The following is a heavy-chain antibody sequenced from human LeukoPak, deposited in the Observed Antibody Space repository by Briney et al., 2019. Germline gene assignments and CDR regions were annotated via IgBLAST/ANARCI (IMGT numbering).Heavy chain of an antibody. V-gene: IGHV4-34*01. CDR1: GGAFSNYF. D-gene: IGHD2-2*01. J-gene: IGHJ4*02. CDR3: ARGQYCSTTTCYSARRYFDF. Sequence: SETLPLTCAVSGGAFSNYFWTWIRQPPGKGLEWIAEINDSGSTNSNSSLRSRVAISLDTSKNQFSLRLTSVTAADTAVYYCARGQYCSTTTCYSARRYFDFWGQGTLVTVSS. CDR2: INDSGST.